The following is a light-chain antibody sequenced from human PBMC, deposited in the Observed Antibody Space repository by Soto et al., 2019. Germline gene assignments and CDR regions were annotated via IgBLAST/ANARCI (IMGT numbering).Light chain of an antibody. CDR2: EVS. CDR1: SSDVGGYNY. CDR3: SSHAGSNNLLV. V-gene: IGLV2-8*01. J-gene: IGLJ2*01. Sequence: QSVLTQPPSASGSPGQSVTISCTGTSSDVGGYNYVSWYQQHPGKAPKLMIYEVSKRPSGVPDRFSGSKSGNTASLTVSGLQAEDEAAYYCSSHAGSNNLLVFGGGTKVTVL.